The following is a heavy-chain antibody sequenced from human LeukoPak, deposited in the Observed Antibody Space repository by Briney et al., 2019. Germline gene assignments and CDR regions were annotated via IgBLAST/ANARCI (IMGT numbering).Heavy chain of an antibody. V-gene: IGHV1-18*01. J-gene: IGHJ4*02. CDR3: ASVGSSSIYYFDY. Sequence: ASVKVSCKASGYTFTSYGISWVRRAPGQGREWMGWISAYNGNTNYAQKLEGRVTMTTDTSTTTAYMELRSLRSDDTAVYYCASVGSSSIYYFDYWGQGTLVTVSS. CDR2: ISAYNGNT. CDR1: GYTFTSYG. D-gene: IGHD6-6*01.